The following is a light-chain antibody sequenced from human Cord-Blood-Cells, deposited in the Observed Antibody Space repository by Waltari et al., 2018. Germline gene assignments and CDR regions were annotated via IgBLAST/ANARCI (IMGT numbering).Light chain of an antibody. J-gene: IGKJ2*01. CDR3: QQRSNWPYT. Sequence: EIVLTPSPATLSLSPADRATPSCRASQSVSSYLAWYQQKPGQAPRLLIYDASNRATGIPARFSGSGSGTDFTLTISSLEPEDFAVYYCQQRSNWPYTFGQGTKLEIK. CDR1: QSVSSY. V-gene: IGKV3-11*01. CDR2: DAS.